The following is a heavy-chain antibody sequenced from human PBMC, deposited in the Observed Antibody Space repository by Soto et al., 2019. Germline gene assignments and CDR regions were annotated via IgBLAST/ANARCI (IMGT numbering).Heavy chain of an antibody. CDR3: ANPIPCRGDCYAPLDY. Sequence: PGGSLRLSCAASGFAFDNYPMNWVRQAPGKGLEWVSAIRGSGGRTFYADSVQGRLTISRDNSKNTLYLHMSSLRAEDTAVYYCANPIPCRGDCYAPLDYWGRGTLVTVSS. J-gene: IGHJ4*01. CDR1: GFAFDNYP. CDR2: IRGSGGRT. D-gene: IGHD2-21*02. V-gene: IGHV3-23*01.